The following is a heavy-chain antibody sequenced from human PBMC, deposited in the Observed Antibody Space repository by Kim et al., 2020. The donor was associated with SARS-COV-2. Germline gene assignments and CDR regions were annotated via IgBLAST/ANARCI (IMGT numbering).Heavy chain of an antibody. CDR3: ARGRAGVVPAPILGIGPHYDYFIMDV. J-gene: IGHJ6*02. CDR2: IHQSGST. D-gene: IGHD2-2*02. V-gene: IGHV4-34*01. Sequence: SETLSLTCAVYGGSFSGHYWSWIRQPPGKGLEWIGEIHQSGSTNYNPSMKSRVTISIDTSKNQFSLNLSSVAAADTGFYYCARGRAGVVPAPILGIGPHYDYFIMDVWGHGTTVTVS. CDR1: GGSFSGHY.